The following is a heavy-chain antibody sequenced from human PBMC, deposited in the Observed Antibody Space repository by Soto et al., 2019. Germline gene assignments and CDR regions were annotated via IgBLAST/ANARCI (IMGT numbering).Heavy chain of an antibody. J-gene: IGHJ6*02. CDR2: TSYSGSP. CDR3: ATPLGPDYGLRLTGYGMDV. CDR1: GGSISSSSYY. Sequence: SETLSLTCNVSGGSISSSSYYWAWIRQPPGKGLEWIGSTSYSGSPYYNPSLKSRAAISVDTSKNQFSLQLYSVTAADTAVYYCATPLGPDYGLRLTGYGMDVWGQGTTVTVSS. V-gene: IGHV4-39*01. D-gene: IGHD4-17*01.